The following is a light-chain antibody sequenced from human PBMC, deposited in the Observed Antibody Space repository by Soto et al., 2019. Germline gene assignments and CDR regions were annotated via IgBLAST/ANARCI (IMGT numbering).Light chain of an antibody. V-gene: IGKV3-11*01. CDR1: QSVSSS. CDR2: DAS. CDR3: QQRSNWPLT. Sequence: DIVLTQSPATLSLSPGERATLSCRASQSVSSSLAWYQQKPGQTPRLLIYDASNRATGIPARFNGSGSGTDVTLTVSSLEPEDFAVYHCQQRSNWPLTFGGGTKVEIK. J-gene: IGKJ4*01.